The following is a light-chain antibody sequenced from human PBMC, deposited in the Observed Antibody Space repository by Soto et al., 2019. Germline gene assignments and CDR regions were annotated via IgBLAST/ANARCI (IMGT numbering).Light chain of an antibody. J-gene: IGLJ3*02. Sequence: QTVVTQEPSLTVSPGGTVTLTCASSTGAVTSGHYPNWFQQKPGQAPRALIYGTINKHSWTPARFSGSLLGGKAALTLSGVLPEDEADYYCLLYCGGVQFLVFGGGTKVTVL. CDR3: LLYCGGVQFLV. CDR2: GTI. V-gene: IGLV7-43*01. CDR1: TGAVTSGHY.